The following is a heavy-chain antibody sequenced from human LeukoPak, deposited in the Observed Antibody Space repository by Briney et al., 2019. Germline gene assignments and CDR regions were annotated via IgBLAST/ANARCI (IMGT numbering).Heavy chain of an antibody. V-gene: IGHV5-51*01. Sequence: GESLKISCKGSGYSFTSYWVGWVRQLPGKGLEWMGIIYPGDSDTRYSPSFEGQVTISADKSISTAYLQWTSLKASDTAMYFCARLIAAADTGLDYWGQGTLVTVSS. CDR1: GYSFTSYW. CDR2: IYPGDSDT. CDR3: ARLIAAADTGLDY. D-gene: IGHD6-13*01. J-gene: IGHJ4*02.